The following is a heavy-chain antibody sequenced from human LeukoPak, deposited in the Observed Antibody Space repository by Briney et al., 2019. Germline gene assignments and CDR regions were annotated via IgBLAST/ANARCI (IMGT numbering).Heavy chain of an antibody. CDR2: IPIFGTA. CDR1: GGTFSSNI. Sequence: SVKVSCKASGGTFSSNILNWVRQAPGQGLEWMGGIPIFGTADYAQKFQGRVTITADESTSTVYMELSSLRSEDTAVYHCARGGPYGHSEHQYNWNSYYFDYWGQGTLVTVSS. D-gene: IGHD1-20*01. V-gene: IGHV1-69*13. J-gene: IGHJ4*02. CDR3: ARGGPYGHSEHQYNWNSYYFDY.